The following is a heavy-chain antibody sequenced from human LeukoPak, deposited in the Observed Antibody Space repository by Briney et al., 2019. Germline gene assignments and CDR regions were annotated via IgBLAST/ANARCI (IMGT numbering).Heavy chain of an antibody. CDR2: ITLDGSDS. J-gene: IGHJ4*02. Sequence: GGSLRLSCAASGFPFSSYWMAWVRQAPGKGLEWVAPITLDGSDSYYVDSVKGRFTVSRDNAKNSLYLQMNSLRVEDTAVFYCTTENWYVFENWGQGSRVTVSS. CDR3: TTENWYVFEN. D-gene: IGHD1-1*01. V-gene: IGHV3-7*04. CDR1: GFPFSSYW.